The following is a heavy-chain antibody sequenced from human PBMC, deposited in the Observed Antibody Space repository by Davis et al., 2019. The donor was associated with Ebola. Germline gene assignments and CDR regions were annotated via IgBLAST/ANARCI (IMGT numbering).Heavy chain of an antibody. CDR3: ARGIRYSGYYYYGVDV. V-gene: IGHV3-74*01. CDR2: INSDGSST. J-gene: IGHJ6*02. D-gene: IGHD5-12*01. Sequence: GESLKISCAASGFTFSSYWMHLVRQAPGKGLVWVSRINSDGSSTSYADSVKGRFTISRDHAKNTLYLQMNSLRAEDTAVYYCARGIRYSGYYYYGVDVWGQGTTVTVSS. CDR1: GFTFSSYW.